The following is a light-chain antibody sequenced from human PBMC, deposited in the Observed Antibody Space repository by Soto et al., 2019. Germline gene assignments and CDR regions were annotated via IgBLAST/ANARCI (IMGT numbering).Light chain of an antibody. Sequence: QAVVTQPPSVSGAPGQRVTISCTGSSSNIGAGYVVHWYQHLPGTAPKLLIYGNNNRPSGVPDRFSGSKSGTSASLAITGLQAEDEADYYCQSYDNSLSGVLFGGGTKLTVL. CDR3: QSYDNSLSGVL. CDR1: SSNIGAGYV. V-gene: IGLV1-40*01. J-gene: IGLJ2*01. CDR2: GNN.